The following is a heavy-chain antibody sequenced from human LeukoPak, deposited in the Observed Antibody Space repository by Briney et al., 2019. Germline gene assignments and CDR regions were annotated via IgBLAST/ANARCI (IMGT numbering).Heavy chain of an antibody. V-gene: IGHV4-30-4*08. CDR1: GGSISRSGYY. Sequence: PSETLSLTCTVSGGSISRSGYYWSWIRQPPGKGLEWIGYIYYSGSTYYNPSLKSRVTISVDTSKYQFSLKLSSVTAADTAVYYCARDRPATVTTTYYYYYGMDVWGQGTTVTVSS. CDR2: IYYSGST. D-gene: IGHD4-17*01. J-gene: IGHJ6*02. CDR3: ARDRPATVTTTYYYYYGMDV.